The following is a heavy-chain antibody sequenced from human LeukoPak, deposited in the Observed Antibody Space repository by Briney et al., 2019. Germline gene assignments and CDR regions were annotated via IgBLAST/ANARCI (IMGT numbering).Heavy chain of an antibody. CDR1: GFTFGDYA. J-gene: IGHJ5*02. V-gene: IGHV3-7*01. CDR2: IKQDGSEK. Sequence: GGSLRLSCTASGFTFGDYAMSWVRQAPGKGLEWVANIKQDGSEKYYVDSVKGRFTISRDNAKNSLYLQMNSLRAEDTAVYYCAREGPKTMVRGVIGWFDPWGQGTLVTVSS. D-gene: IGHD3-10*01. CDR3: AREGPKTMVRGVIGWFDP.